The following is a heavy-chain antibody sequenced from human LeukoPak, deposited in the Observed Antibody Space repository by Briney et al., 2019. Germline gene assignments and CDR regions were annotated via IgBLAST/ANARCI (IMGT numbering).Heavy chain of an antibody. V-gene: IGHV4-61*01. CDR2: IYYSGST. CDR1: GGSVSSGSYY. J-gene: IGHJ3*02. D-gene: IGHD4-17*01. Sequence: SETLSLTCTASGGSVSSGSYYWSWIRQPPGKGLEWIGYIYYSGSTNYNPSLKSRVTISVDTSKNQFSLKLSSVTAADTAVYYCARDRASTVTTYDAFDIWGQGTMVTVSS. CDR3: ARDRASTVTTYDAFDI.